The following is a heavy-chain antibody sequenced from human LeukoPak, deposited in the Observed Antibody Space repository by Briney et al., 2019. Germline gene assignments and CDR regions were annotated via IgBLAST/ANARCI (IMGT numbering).Heavy chain of an antibody. CDR1: GFPFNAYW. CDR2: IRQDGDTK. Sequence: GGSLRLSCAASGFPFNAYWMTWVRQAPGKGLEWVANIRQDGDTKYYVDSVKGRFTISRDNAKNSLYLQMNSLRAEDTAVYYCARASSSGYRGADYWGQGTLVTVSS. CDR3: ARASSSGYRGADY. D-gene: IGHD3-22*01. V-gene: IGHV3-7*01. J-gene: IGHJ4*02.